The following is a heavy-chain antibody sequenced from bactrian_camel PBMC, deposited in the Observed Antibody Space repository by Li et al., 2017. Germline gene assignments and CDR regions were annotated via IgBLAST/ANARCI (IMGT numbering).Heavy chain of an antibody. V-gene: IGHV3S25*01. J-gene: IGHJ4*01. D-gene: IGHD2*01. CDR2: SYPGAGVL. CDR1: TVAGDNYC. Sequence: QLVESGGGTVQAGRSLRLSCATRTVAGDNYCMAWSRQAPGKGREGVAASYPGAGVLDYSDSVKGRFTISRDNGKNTVYLQMNSLKPEDTGMYYCAASTRYISAIVAVVPSFANRGQGTQVTVS. CDR3: AASTRYISAIVAVVPSFAN.